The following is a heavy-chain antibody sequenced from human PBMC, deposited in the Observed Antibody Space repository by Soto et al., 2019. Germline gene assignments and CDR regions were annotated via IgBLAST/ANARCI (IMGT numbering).Heavy chain of an antibody. CDR3: ARDQSTLRQNYDFWSGYYFFPDAFDI. V-gene: IGHV3-21*01. J-gene: IGHJ3*02. D-gene: IGHD3-3*01. CDR2: ISSSSYI. Sequence: GGSLRLSCAAPGFTFSSYSMNWVRQAPGKGLEWVSSISSSSYIYYADSVKGRFTISRDNAKNSLYLQMNSLRAEDTAVYYCARDQSTLRQNYDFWSGYYFFPDAFDIWGQGTMVTVSS. CDR1: GFTFSSYS.